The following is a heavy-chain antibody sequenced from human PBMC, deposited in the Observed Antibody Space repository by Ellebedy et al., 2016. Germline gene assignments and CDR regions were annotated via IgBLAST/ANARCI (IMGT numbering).Heavy chain of an antibody. J-gene: IGHJ5*02. V-gene: IGHV3-21*01. Sequence: GESLKISCAASGFTFSSYSMNWVRQAPGKGLEWVSSISSSSSYIYYADSVKGRFTISRDNAKNSLYLQMNSLRAEDTAVYYCARDGSYDFWSGFNWFNPWGQGTLVTVSS. D-gene: IGHD3-3*01. CDR3: ARDGSYDFWSGFNWFNP. CDR1: GFTFSSYS. CDR2: ISSSSSYI.